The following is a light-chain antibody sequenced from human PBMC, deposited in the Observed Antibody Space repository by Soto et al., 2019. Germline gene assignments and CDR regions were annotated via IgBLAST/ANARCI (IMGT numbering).Light chain of an antibody. CDR3: QQYHRYST. J-gene: IGKJ1*01. V-gene: IGKV1-5*01. Sequence: DIQMTQAPSTLSASVVDSVTISCRASQNINAWLAWYQQKPGKAPKLLIYDVSTLDSGVPSRFSGSASGTEFTLTINNLESDDFATYYCQQYHRYSTFGQGTKVDIK. CDR2: DVS. CDR1: QNINAW.